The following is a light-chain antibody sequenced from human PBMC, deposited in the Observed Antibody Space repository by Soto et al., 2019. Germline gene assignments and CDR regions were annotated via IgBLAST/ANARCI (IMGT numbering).Light chain of an antibody. Sequence: QSALTQPASVSGSPGQSITISCTGTSSDVGSYNLVSWYQQHPGKAPKLMIYEGSKRPSGVSNRFSGSKSGNTASLTISGLQAEDEADYYCCPYAGSSTDNYVFGTGTKVTVL. CDR3: CPYAGSSTDNYV. CDR1: SSDVGSYNL. CDR2: EGS. V-gene: IGLV2-23*01. J-gene: IGLJ1*01.